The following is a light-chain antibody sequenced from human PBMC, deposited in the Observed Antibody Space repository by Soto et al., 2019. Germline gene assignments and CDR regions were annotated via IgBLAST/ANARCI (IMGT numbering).Light chain of an antibody. V-gene: IGLV1-44*01. CDR2: TNN. CDR3: AAWDVSLNGVV. CDR1: SSNIGSNT. J-gene: IGLJ2*01. Sequence: QPVLTQPPSASGTPGQRVTISCSGSSSNIGSNTVSWYQQLPGTAPKLLIYTNNQRPSGVPDRFSGSKSGTSASLAISGLQSEDEADYYCAAWDVSLNGVVFGGGTKVTVL.